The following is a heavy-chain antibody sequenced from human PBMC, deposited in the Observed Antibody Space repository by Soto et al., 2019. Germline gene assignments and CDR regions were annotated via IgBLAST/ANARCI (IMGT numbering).Heavy chain of an antibody. D-gene: IGHD3-10*01. J-gene: IGHJ5*02. V-gene: IGHV1-18*01. CDR1: GYTFTNFG. Sequence: ASVKVSCKASGYTFTNFGVTWVRRAPGQGLEWMGWISAYTDTPNYAQKFQGRVTMSADTSASTAYMDLARLKSDDTAVYYCVRAHALGFSNWFDPWGRGTLVTVS. CDR2: ISAYTDTP. CDR3: VRAHALGFSNWFDP.